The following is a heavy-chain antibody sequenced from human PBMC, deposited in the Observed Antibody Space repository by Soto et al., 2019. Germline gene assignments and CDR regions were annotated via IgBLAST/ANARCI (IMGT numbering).Heavy chain of an antibody. J-gene: IGHJ4*02. D-gene: IGHD2-15*01. Sequence: QVQLLESGPGLVKPSGTLSLTCGVSGDSIYRSYWWSWVRLPPGKGPEWIGEIFHTGTTNYNPSLKSRLTMSVDKSKKEISLKLDSVTAADTAVYFCARSARYGVVGDSWGQGTGVTVSS. V-gene: IGHV4-4*02. CDR3: ARSARYGVVGDS. CDR2: IFHTGTT. CDR1: GDSIYRSYW.